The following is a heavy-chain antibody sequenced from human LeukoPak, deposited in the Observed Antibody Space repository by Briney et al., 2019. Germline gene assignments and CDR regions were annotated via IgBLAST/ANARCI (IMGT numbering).Heavy chain of an antibody. CDR1: GFTFTSYA. V-gene: IGHV3-23*01. J-gene: IGHJ4*02. Sequence: GGSLTLSCAASGFTFTSYAMSWVRQAPGKGLEWVSAISGGGGSTYYADSVKGRFSISRDNSKNTLYLQMNSLRAEDTAVYYCTKEDLGYCSSTSCSFDYWGQGTLVTVSS. CDR2: ISGGGGST. CDR3: TKEDLGYCSSTSCSFDY. D-gene: IGHD2-2*01.